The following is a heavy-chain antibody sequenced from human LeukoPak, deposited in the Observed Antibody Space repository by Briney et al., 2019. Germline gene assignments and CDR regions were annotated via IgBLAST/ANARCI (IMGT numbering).Heavy chain of an antibody. Sequence: GASVKVSCKASGGTFSSYAISWVRQAPGQGLEWMGRINPNSGGTNYAQKFQGRVTMTRDTSISTAYMELSRLRSDDTAVYYCARDLVGSGSYYVYFDYWGQGTLVTVSS. CDR3: ARDLVGSGSYYVYFDY. V-gene: IGHV1-2*06. CDR1: GGTFSSYA. D-gene: IGHD1-26*01. J-gene: IGHJ4*02. CDR2: INPNSGGT.